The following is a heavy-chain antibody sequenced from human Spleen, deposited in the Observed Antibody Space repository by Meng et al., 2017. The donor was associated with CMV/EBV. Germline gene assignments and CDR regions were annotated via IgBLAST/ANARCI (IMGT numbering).Heavy chain of an antibody. Sequence: CAASGFTFTSYWMRWVRQVPGKGLVWVSRINSDGSSTFYADSVKGRFAISRDNAKNTLYLQMHSLTAEDTAVYYCARDLPYYSPYFDYWGQGTLVTVSS. V-gene: IGHV3-74*01. CDR2: INSDGSST. J-gene: IGHJ4*02. CDR1: GFTFTSYW. CDR3: ARDLPYYSPYFDY. D-gene: IGHD3-22*01.